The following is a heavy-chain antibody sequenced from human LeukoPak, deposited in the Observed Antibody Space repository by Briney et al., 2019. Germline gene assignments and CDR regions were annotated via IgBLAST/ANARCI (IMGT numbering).Heavy chain of an antibody. V-gene: IGHV4-59*01. CDR2: IYYSGST. Sequence: NPSETLSLTCTVSGGSISSYYWSWIRQPPGKGLEWIGYIYYSGSTNYNPSLKSRVTISVDTSKNQFSLKLSSVTAADTAVYYCARDHQYYYGSGTGGWFDPWGQGTLVTVSS. D-gene: IGHD3-10*01. CDR3: ARDHQYYYGSGTGGWFDP. J-gene: IGHJ5*02. CDR1: GGSISSYY.